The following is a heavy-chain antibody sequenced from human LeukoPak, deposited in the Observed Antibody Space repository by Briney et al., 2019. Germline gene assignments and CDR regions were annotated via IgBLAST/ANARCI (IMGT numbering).Heavy chain of an antibody. Sequence: PGGSLRLSSAASGFTFSNAWMNWVRQAPGKGLEWVGRIKSKTDGRTTDYAAPVKGRFTISRDDSKNTLYLQMNSLKTEDTAVYYCTTEVEDSYGYFDYWGQGTLVTVSS. D-gene: IGHD5-18*01. CDR3: TTEVEDSYGYFDY. CDR2: IKSKTDGRTT. J-gene: IGHJ4*02. CDR1: GFTFSNAW. V-gene: IGHV3-15*07.